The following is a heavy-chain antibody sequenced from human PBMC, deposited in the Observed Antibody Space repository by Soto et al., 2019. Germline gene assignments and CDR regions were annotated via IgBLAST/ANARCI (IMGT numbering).Heavy chain of an antibody. CDR3: ARHNGPLTVGYNSDLDI. CDR1: GGSIRSRSYY. V-gene: IGHV4-39*01. CDR2: IFYSGYT. J-gene: IGHJ6*02. Sequence: QLQLQASGPGLVKPSETLSLPCTVSGGSIRSRSYYWGSIRHPQGNGLEWIGSIFYSGYTYYNPSLKSRVSIFIATSNNQLFLKVSSVTATETAVYYCARHNGPLTVGYNSDLDIRGQGTTFTVAS.